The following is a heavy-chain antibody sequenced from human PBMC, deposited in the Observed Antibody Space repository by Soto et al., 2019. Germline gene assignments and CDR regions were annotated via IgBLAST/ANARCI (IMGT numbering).Heavy chain of an antibody. D-gene: IGHD6-13*01. Sequence: ETLSLTCTVSGGSISSYYWSWIRQPPGKGLEWIGYVSYSGSTNYKPSLKSRVTISLDTSKNQFSLKLSSVTAADTAVFYCARDRVFSSSWSVLDYWGQGTLVTVSS. CDR1: GGSISSYY. CDR3: ARDRVFSSSWSVLDY. J-gene: IGHJ4*02. CDR2: VSYSGST. V-gene: IGHV4-59*01.